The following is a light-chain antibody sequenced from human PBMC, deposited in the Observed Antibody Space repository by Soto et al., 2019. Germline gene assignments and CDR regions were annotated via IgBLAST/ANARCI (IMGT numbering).Light chain of an antibody. CDR2: NNN. CDR1: SSNIGSHS. J-gene: IGLJ1*01. V-gene: IGLV1-44*01. Sequence: QSVLTQPPSASGTPGQRVTISCSGSSSNIGSHSINWYQQLPGTAPQLLIYNNNQRPSGVPDRFSGSKSCTSASLAISGLQSEDEGDYYWAAWYGILNGSYVFGTGTKLTVL. CDR3: AAWYGILNGSYV.